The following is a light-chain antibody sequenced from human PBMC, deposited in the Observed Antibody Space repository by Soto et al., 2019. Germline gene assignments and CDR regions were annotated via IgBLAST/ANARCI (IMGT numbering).Light chain of an antibody. CDR2: GST. V-gene: IGLV1-40*01. CDR1: SSNIGAGYD. Sequence: QSVLTQPPSVSGAPGQRVTISCTGSSSNIGAGYDVHGYQQFPGTAPKLLLYGSTNRPSGVPDRFSGSKSGTSASLAIAGLQTEDEADYYCQSYDSSLSAVVFGGGTKLTVL. J-gene: IGLJ2*01. CDR3: QSYDSSLSAVV.